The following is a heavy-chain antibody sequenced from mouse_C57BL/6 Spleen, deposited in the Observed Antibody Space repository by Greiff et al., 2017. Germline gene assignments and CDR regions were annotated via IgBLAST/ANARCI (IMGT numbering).Heavy chain of an antibody. CDR2: IDPSDSYT. CDR1: GYTFTSYW. CDR3: ASGDGYYYAMDY. D-gene: IGHD2-3*01. J-gene: IGHJ4*01. V-gene: IGHV1-69*01. Sequence: VQLQQPGAELVMPGASVKLSCKASGYTFTSYWMHWVKQRPGQGLEWIGEIDPSDSYTNYNQKFKGKSTLTVDKSSSPAYMQLSSLTSEDSAVYYCASGDGYYYAMDYWGQGTSVTVSS.